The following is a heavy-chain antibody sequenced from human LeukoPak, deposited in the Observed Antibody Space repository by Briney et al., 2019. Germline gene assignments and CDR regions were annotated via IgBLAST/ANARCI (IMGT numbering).Heavy chain of an antibody. CDR3: AGEYCSGGTCRQGFDY. Sequence: ASVKVSCKASGYTFTDYYIHWVRQAPGQGLEYMGWINPSSGDTKCPQNFQGRVTLTRDTSISTAYMELSSLRSDDSALYYCAGEYCSGGTCRQGFDYWGQGTLVTVSS. V-gene: IGHV1-2*02. CDR2: INPSSGDT. J-gene: IGHJ4*02. CDR1: GYTFTDYY. D-gene: IGHD2-15*01.